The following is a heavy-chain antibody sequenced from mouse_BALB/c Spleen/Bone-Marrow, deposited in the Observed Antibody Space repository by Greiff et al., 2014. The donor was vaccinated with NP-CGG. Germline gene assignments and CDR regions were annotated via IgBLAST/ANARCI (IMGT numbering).Heavy chain of an antibody. Sequence: EVQLQQSGAALVKPGASVKLSCTASGFNIKDTYMHWVKQRPEQGLEWIGRIDPANGNTKYDPKFQGKATITADTSSNTACLQLSSLTSEDTAVYYCANYYYGSHFDYWGQGTTLTVSS. CDR1: GFNIKDTY. CDR3: ANYYYGSHFDY. J-gene: IGHJ2*01. D-gene: IGHD1-1*01. V-gene: IGHV14-3*02. CDR2: IDPANGNT.